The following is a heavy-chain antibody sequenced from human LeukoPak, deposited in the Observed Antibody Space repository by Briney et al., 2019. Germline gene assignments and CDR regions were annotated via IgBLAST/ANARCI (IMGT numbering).Heavy chain of an antibody. Sequence: GGSLRLSCAASGFISSNYMSWARQAPGEGLEWVANIKQDGTEKYYMDSVKGRFSISRDNAKNSLYLQMNALRAEDTAVYYCARDVRPDYWGQGTLVTVST. CDR3: ARDVRPDY. V-gene: IGHV3-7*04. J-gene: IGHJ4*02. CDR1: GFISSNY. CDR2: IKQDGTEK. D-gene: IGHD6-6*01.